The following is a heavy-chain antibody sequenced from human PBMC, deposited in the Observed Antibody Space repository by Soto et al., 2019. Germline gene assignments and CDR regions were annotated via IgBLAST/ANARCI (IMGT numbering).Heavy chain of an antibody. Sequence: QVQLQESGPGLVKPSQTVSLTCTVSGGSISSGGHYWSWIRQHPGKGLEWIGYIYYTGSTYYNPSLKSRVSISVDTSKNLFSLKLSSVTAADTAVYYCARAGPYDFWSGYPFEYWGQGTLVTVSS. CDR1: GGSISSGGHY. J-gene: IGHJ4*02. CDR3: ARAGPYDFWSGYPFEY. CDR2: IYYTGST. D-gene: IGHD3-3*01. V-gene: IGHV4-31*03.